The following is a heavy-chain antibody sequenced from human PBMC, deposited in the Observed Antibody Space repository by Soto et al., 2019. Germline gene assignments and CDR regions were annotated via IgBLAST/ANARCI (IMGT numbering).Heavy chain of an antibody. J-gene: IGHJ4*02. Sequence: ASVKVSCKASGYTFTSYPMHWVRQAPGQGLEWMGWINPNSGDTNYSQEFQGRVTMTSDTSITTAYVELTRLRSDDTAVYYCARREQWLENFDYWGQGTLVTVSS. V-gene: IGHV1-2*02. CDR3: ARREQWLENFDY. CDR1: GYTFTSYP. CDR2: INPNSGDT. D-gene: IGHD6-19*01.